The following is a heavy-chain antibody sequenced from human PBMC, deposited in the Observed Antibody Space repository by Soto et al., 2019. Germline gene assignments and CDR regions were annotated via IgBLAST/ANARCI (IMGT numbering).Heavy chain of an antibody. D-gene: IGHD6-13*01. CDR3: AKDRSNSWSFDY. CDR1: GFIFSDHN. V-gene: IGHV3-30*18. J-gene: IGHJ4*02. Sequence: VGSLRLSCAASGFIFSDHNMHWVRQAPGKGLEWVAVISYDGTNKYYADSVKGRFTISRDNSGNTLSLQMNSLGAGDTAVYYCAKDRSNSWSFDYWGQGTLVTVSS. CDR2: ISYDGTNK.